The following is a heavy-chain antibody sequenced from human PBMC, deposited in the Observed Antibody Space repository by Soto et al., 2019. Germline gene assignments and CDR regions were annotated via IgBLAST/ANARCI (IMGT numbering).Heavy chain of an antibody. CDR3: ARGKYSDYYYYYDMDV. Sequence: QVQLQESGPGLVKPSETLSLTCTVSGGSISSYYWSWIRQPPGKGLEWIGHIYYSGSTNYNPSLKSRVTISVDTSKTQFSLKLSSVPAADTAVYCCARGKYSDYYYYYDMDVWGKGTAVTVSS. J-gene: IGHJ6*03. D-gene: IGHD4-17*01. V-gene: IGHV4-59*01. CDR2: IYYSGST. CDR1: GGSISSYY.